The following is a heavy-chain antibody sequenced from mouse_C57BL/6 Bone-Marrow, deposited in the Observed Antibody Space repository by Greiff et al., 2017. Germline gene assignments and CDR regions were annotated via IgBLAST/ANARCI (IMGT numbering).Heavy chain of an antibody. Sequence: QVQLQQPGAELVKPGASVKLSCKASGYTFTSYWMHWVKQRPGQGLEWIGMIHPNSGSTNYNEKFKSKATLTVDKSSSTAYMQLSRLTSEDSAVYYCARWGGAWFAYWGQGTLVTVSA. CDR1: GYTFTSYW. V-gene: IGHV1-64*01. CDR2: IHPNSGST. CDR3: ARWGGAWFAY. J-gene: IGHJ3*01.